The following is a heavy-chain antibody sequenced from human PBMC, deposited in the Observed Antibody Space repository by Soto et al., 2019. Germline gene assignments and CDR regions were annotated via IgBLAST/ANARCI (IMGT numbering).Heavy chain of an antibody. D-gene: IGHD2-2*02. V-gene: IGHV3-23*01. Sequence: EVQLLESGGGLVQPGGSLRLSCAASGFTFSSYAMSWVRQAPGKGLEWVSAISGSGGSTYYADSVKGRFTISRDNSKNTLYLQMNRLRAEDTAVYYCAKVRRYCSSTSCYTPYFDYWGQGTLVTVSS. CDR2: ISGSGGST. J-gene: IGHJ4*02. CDR1: GFTFSSYA. CDR3: AKVRRYCSSTSCYTPYFDY.